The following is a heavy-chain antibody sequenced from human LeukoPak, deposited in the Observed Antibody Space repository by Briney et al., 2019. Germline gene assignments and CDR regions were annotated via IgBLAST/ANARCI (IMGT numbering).Heavy chain of an antibody. V-gene: IGHV4-38-2*02. J-gene: IGHJ6*03. CDR2: IYHSGST. CDR1: GYSISSGYY. CDR3: ARERLGATGYYMDV. Sequence: WETLSLTCTVSGYSISSGYYWGWIRQPPGKGLEWIGSIYHSGSTYCNPSLKSRVTISVDTSKNQFSLKLSSVTAADTAVYYCARERLGATGYYMDVWGKGTTVTVSS. D-gene: IGHD1-26*01.